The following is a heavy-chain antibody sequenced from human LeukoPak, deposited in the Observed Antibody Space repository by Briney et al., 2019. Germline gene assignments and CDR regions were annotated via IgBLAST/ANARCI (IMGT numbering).Heavy chain of an antibody. CDR2: IYSGVPT. CDR3: VQTTGWPGFDY. Sequence: SETLSLTRTTSGVSISRFYWSWVRQPPGKGLEWIGNIYSGVPTYFNPSLKSRVIISVDTSKNQFSLNLTSVTAADTAMYYCVQTTGWPGFDYWGQGTLVTVSS. V-gene: IGHV4-4*09. J-gene: IGHJ4*02. D-gene: IGHD1-1*01. CDR1: GVSISRFY.